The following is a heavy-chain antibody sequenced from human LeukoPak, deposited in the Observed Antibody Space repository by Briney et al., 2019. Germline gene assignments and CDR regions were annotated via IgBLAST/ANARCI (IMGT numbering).Heavy chain of an antibody. D-gene: IGHD6-19*01. V-gene: IGHV3-7*01. CDR2: INPDGSEK. J-gene: IGHJ3*02. Sequence: GGSLRLSCAASGFTFSSYWMHWGRQAPGKRLQWVANINPDGSEKNYVDSVKGRFTISRDNAKNSLYLQMNSLRAEDTAVYYCARDSYSSGYDAFDIWGQGTMVTVSS. CDR3: ARDSYSSGYDAFDI. CDR1: GFTFSSYW.